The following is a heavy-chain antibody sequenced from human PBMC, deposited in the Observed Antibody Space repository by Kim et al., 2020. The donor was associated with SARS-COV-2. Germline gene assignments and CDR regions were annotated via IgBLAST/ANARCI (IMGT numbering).Heavy chain of an antibody. D-gene: IGHD2-2*01. V-gene: IGHV5-10-1*01. J-gene: IGHJ6*02. CDR2: IDPSDSYT. Sequence: GESLKISCKGSGYSFTSYWISWVRQMPGKGLEWMGRIDPSDSYTNYSPSFQGHVTISADKSISTAYLQWSSLKASDTAMYYCAKSPDTYCSSTSCYEGNYYYYGMDVWGQGTTVTVSS. CDR1: GYSFTSYW. CDR3: AKSPDTYCSSTSCYEGNYYYYGMDV.